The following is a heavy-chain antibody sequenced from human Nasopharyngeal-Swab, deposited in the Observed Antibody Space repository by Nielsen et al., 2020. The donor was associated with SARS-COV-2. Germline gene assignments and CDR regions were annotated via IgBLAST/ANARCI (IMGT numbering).Heavy chain of an antibody. D-gene: IGHD6-19*01. Sequence: ETLSLTCAVYGGSFSGYYWSWIRQPPGKGLEWIGEINHSGSTNYNPSLKSRVTISVDTSKNQFSLKLSSVTAADTAVYYCARAVAGTPTSKYYFDYWGQGTLVTVSS. J-gene: IGHJ4*02. CDR3: ARAVAGTPTSKYYFDY. CDR1: GGSFSGYY. V-gene: IGHV4-34*01. CDR2: INHSGST.